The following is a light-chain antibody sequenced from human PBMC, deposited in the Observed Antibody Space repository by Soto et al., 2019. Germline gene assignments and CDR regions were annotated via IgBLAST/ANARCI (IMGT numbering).Light chain of an antibody. Sequence: HSALTQPASVSGSPGQSITISCTGTSSDVGGYNFVSWFQQHPGKAPKLMIYDVSNRPSGVSNRFSGSKSGNTASLTISGLQADDEADYYCSSYTTSSTVFGGGTKVTVL. CDR3: SSYTTSSTV. CDR2: DVS. V-gene: IGLV2-14*03. CDR1: SSDVGGYNF. J-gene: IGLJ3*02.